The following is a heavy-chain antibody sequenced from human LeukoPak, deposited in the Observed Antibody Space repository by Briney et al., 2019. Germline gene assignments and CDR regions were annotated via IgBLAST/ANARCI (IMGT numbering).Heavy chain of an antibody. V-gene: IGHV3-48*01. J-gene: IGHJ5*02. CDR3: ARGPPLFDP. CDR1: GFTFSSYS. CDR2: ISISSSTI. Sequence: HPGGSLRLSCAASGFTFSSYSMTWIRQAPGKGLEWVSYISISSSTIYYADSVKGRFTISRDNAKNSLYLQMNSLRAEDTAIYYCARGPPLFDPWGQGTLVTVSS.